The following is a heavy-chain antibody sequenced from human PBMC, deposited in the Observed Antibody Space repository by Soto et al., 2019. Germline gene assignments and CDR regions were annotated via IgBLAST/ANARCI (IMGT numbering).Heavy chain of an antibody. CDR2: IYYSGST. V-gene: IGHV4-59*01. D-gene: IGHD3-22*01. CDR3: ARGREGDSSVFPYYFDY. Sequence: PSETLSLTCTVSGGSISSYYWSWIRQPPGKGLEWIGYIYYSGSTNYNPSLKSRVTISVDTSKNQFSLKLSSVTAADTAVYYCARGREGDSSVFPYYFDYWGQGTLVIVSS. CDR1: GGSISSYY. J-gene: IGHJ4*02.